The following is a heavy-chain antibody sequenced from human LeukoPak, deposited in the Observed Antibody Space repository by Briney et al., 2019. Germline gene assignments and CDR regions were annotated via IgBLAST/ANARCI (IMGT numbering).Heavy chain of an antibody. V-gene: IGHV3-23*01. CDR2: ISGSGGST. Sequence: GGSLRLSCAASGFTFSSYDMSWVRQAPGKGLEWVSAISGSGGSTYYADSVKGRFTISRDNSKNTLYLRMNSLRAEDTAVYYCANPNPIAAASNWGQGTLVTVSS. D-gene: IGHD6-13*01. J-gene: IGHJ4*02. CDR1: GFTFSSYD. CDR3: ANPNPIAAASN.